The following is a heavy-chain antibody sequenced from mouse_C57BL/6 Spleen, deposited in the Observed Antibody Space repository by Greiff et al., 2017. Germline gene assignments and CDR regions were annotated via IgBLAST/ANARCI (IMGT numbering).Heavy chain of an antibody. Sequence: EVMLVESGEGLVKPGGSLTLSCAASGFTFSSYAMSWVRQTPEKRLEWVAYISSGGDYLYYADTVKGRFTISRDNARNTLYLQMSSLKSEDTAMYYCTRDQDYFAYWGQGTLVTVSA. CDR1: GFTFSSYA. CDR2: ISSGGDYL. V-gene: IGHV5-9-1*02. CDR3: TRDQDYFAY. D-gene: IGHD2-4*01. J-gene: IGHJ3*01.